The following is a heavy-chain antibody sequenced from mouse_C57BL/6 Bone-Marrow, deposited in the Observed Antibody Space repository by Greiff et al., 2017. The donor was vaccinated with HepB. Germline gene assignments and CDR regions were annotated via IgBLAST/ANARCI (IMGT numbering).Heavy chain of an antibody. V-gene: IGHV1-63*01. CDR1: GYTFTNYW. D-gene: IGHD1-1*01. CDR3: ARLRLTTVVGFDY. CDR2: IYPGGGYT. J-gene: IGHJ2*01. Sequence: VQVVESGAELVRPGTSVKMSCKASGYTFTNYWIGWAKQRPGHGLEWIGDIYPGGGYTNYNEKFKGKATLTADKSSSTAYMQFSSLTSEDSAIYYCARLRLTTVVGFDYWGQGTTLTVSS.